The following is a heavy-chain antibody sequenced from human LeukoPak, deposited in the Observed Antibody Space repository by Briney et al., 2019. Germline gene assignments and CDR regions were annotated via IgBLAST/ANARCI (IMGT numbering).Heavy chain of an antibody. CDR3: ARISPEVDTAMVSPDWLEFDAFDI. CDR1: GFTFSHFW. J-gene: IGHJ3*02. Sequence: PGGSLRLSCAASGFTFSHFWIHWVRQAPGQGLVWVSRINNDGSDTIYADSVKGRFTSSRDNAKNILYLQMNNLRAEDTAVYYCARISPEVDTAMVSPDWLEFDAFDIWGQGTMVTVSS. V-gene: IGHV3-74*01. CDR2: INNDGSDT. D-gene: IGHD5-18*01.